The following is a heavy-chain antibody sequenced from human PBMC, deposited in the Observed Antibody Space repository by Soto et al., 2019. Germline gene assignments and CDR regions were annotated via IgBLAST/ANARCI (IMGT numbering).Heavy chain of an antibody. Sequence: ASETLSLTCAVYGGSFSGYYWSWIRQPPGKGLEWIGEINHSGSTNYNPSLTRRATLSVDTSKNQVSLKLTSVTAADTAVYYCARLASGWQYYYFDFWGRGTPVTVSS. D-gene: IGHD6-19*01. CDR1: GGSFSGYY. CDR2: INHSGST. CDR3: ARLASGWQYYYFDF. V-gene: IGHV4-34*01. J-gene: IGHJ2*01.